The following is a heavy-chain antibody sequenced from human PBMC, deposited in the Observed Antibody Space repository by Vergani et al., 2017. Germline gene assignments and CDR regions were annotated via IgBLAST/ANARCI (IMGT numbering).Heavy chain of an antibody. CDR2: IYSGGST. CDR1: GFTVSSNY. J-gene: IGHJ6*02. V-gene: IGHV3-53*01. Sequence: EVQLVESGGGLIQPGGSLRLSCAASGFTVSSNYMSWVRQAPGKGLEWVSVIYSGGSTYYADSVKGRFTISRDNSKNTLYLQMNSLRAEDTAVYYCARVGWELLVYYGMDVWGQGTTVTVSS. D-gene: IGHD1-26*01. CDR3: ARVGWELLVYYGMDV.